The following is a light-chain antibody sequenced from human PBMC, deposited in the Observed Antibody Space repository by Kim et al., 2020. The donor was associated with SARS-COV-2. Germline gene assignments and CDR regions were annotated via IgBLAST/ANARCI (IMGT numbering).Light chain of an antibody. CDR1: QTTRSY. CDR2: GTS. CDR3: QLTDTTSSIT. V-gene: IGKV1-39*01. Sequence: DSRMTQSPSSLSASIGDRVTITCRGSQTTRSYLNWYQQKPGKAPKLLIYGTSNLQSGVPSRFSGSGSGTDFTLTINSLQPEDFATYVCQLTDTTSSITFGQGTRLEIK. J-gene: IGKJ5*01.